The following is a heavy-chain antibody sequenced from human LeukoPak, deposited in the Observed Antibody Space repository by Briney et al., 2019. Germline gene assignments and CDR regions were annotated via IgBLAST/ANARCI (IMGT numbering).Heavy chain of an antibody. CDR2: IYYSGST. D-gene: IGHD6-13*01. CDR3: ARQHYSSSPFYYFDY. CDR1: GGSISSSSYY. V-gene: IGHV4-39*01. J-gene: IGHJ4*02. Sequence: SETLSLTCTVSGGSISSSSYYWGWIRQPPGKGLEWIGSIYYSGSTYYNPSLKSRVTISVDTSKNQFSLKLSSVTAADTAVYYCARQHYSSSPFYYFDYWGQGTLVTVSS.